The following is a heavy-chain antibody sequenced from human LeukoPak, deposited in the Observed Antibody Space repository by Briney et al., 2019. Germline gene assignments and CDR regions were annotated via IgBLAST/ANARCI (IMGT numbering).Heavy chain of an antibody. CDR3: ARGGGLDV. V-gene: IGHV3-7*03. CDR2: INHNGNVN. D-gene: IGHD3-16*01. CDR1: EFTFSSYA. J-gene: IGHJ6*02. Sequence: GGSLRLSCAASEFTFSSYAMNWARQAPGKGLEWVASINHNGNVNYYVDSVKGRFTISRDNAKNSLYLQMSNLRAEDTAVYFCARGGGLDVWGQGATVTVSS.